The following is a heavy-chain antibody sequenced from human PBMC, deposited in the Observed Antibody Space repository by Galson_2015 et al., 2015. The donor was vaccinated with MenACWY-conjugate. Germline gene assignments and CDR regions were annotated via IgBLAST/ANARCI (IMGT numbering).Heavy chain of an antibody. D-gene: IGHD6-19*01. V-gene: IGHV4-39*01. Sequence: TLSLTCTVSGGSISSSSYFWGWIRQPPGEGLEWIASIYYSGTTHYNPSLRSRLTISTDTSKNQFSLKLSAVTAADTAVYFCARKPTVADHYYYFDNWGQGALVTVSS. CDR3: ARKPTVADHYYYFDN. CDR2: IYYSGTT. CDR1: GGSISSSSYF. J-gene: IGHJ4*02.